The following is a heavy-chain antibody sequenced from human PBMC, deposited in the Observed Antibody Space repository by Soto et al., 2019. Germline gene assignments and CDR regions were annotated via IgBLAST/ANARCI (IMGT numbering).Heavy chain of an antibody. J-gene: IGHJ4*02. Sequence: TCTVSGGSISSSSYYWGWIRQPPGKGLEWIGSIYYSGSTYYNPSLKSRVTISVDTSKNQFSLKLSSVTTADTAVYYCARRHDYGGNSEDYWGQGTLVTVSS. CDR2: IYYSGST. D-gene: IGHD4-17*01. V-gene: IGHV4-39*01. CDR1: GGSISSSSYY. CDR3: ARRHDYGGNSEDY.